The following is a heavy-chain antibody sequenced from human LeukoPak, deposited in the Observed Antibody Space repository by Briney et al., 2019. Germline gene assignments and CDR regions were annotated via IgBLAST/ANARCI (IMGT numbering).Heavy chain of an antibody. CDR2: ISSSSTGI. Sequence: GGSLRLSCAASGFTFSSYARTWVRQAPGEGLEWGSSISSSSTGIWYADSVKGRFTISRDNSKNTLSLKMNSLTAEDTAVYYCAKTGQADNWGQGTLVTVSS. V-gene: IGHV3-23*01. CDR3: AKTGQADN. CDR1: GFTFSSYA. D-gene: IGHD7-27*01. J-gene: IGHJ4*02.